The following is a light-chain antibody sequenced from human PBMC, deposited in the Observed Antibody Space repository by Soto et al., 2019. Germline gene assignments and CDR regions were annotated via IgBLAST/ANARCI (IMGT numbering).Light chain of an antibody. V-gene: IGLV2-14*01. J-gene: IGLJ3*02. CDR1: SSDVGGYNY. Sequence: QSALTQPASVSGSPGQSITISCNGTSSDVGGYNYVSWYQQHPGKAPKLMIYEVSNRPSGVSNRFSGSKSGNTASLTISGLQAEDEADYYCSSHTSSSTRVFGGGTKLTVL. CDR3: SSHTSSSTRV. CDR2: EVS.